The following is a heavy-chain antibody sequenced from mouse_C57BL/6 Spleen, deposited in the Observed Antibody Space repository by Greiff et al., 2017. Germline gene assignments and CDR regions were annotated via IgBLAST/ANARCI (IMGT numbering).Heavy chain of an antibody. V-gene: IGHV1-39*01. CDR2: INPNYGTT. J-gene: IGHJ2*01. D-gene: IGHD1-1*01. CDR3: AREVYYYGSSYEIDY. Sequence: EVKLMESGPELVKPGASVKISCKASGYSFTDYNMNWVKQSNGKSLEWIGVINPNYGTTSYNQKFKGKATLTVDQSSSTAYMQLNSLTSEDSAVYYCAREVYYYGSSYEIDYWGQGTTLTVSS. CDR1: GYSFTDYN.